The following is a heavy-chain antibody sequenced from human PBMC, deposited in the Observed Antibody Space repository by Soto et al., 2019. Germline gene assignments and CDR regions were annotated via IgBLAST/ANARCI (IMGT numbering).Heavy chain of an antibody. D-gene: IGHD4-4*01. CDR3: ARETTVTPPNGWYNWFDP. J-gene: IGHJ5*02. Sequence: PSETLSLTCTASGGSISSYYWSWVRQPPGKGLEWIGYIYYSGSTNYNPSLKSRVTISVDTSKNQLSLKLSSVTAADTAVYYCARETTVTPPNGWYNWFDPWGQGTLVTVSS. V-gene: IGHV4-59*01. CDR1: GGSISSYY. CDR2: IYYSGST.